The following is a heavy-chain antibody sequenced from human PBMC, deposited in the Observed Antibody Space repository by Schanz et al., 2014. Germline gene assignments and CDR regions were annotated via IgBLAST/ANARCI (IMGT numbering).Heavy chain of an antibody. V-gene: IGHV3-23*04. J-gene: IGHJ6*02. D-gene: IGHD6-6*01. CDR1: GFSFSDYG. CDR2: IRGSGGST. Sequence: VQLVESGGGMVQPGRSLRLSCAGSGFSFSDYGMHWVRQAPGMGLEWVSCIRGSGGSTLYADSVQGRFTISRDDSKNMLYLQMNSLRAEDTAVYYCAKVWKDHRIAGRPGWSDGMDVWGQGTTV. CDR3: AKVWKDHRIAGRPGWSDGMDV.